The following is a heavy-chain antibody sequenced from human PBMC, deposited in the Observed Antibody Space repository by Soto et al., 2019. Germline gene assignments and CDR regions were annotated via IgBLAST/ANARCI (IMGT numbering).Heavy chain of an antibody. Sequence: ASVKVSCKASGGTFSSYAVSWVRQAPGKGLEWMGGIIPFLGTGNYARKFQDRVTITADRSTSTTYMELKSLTSDDTAVYYCATSGGEVVVAVAPTDGAFDVWGQGTVVTVSS. CDR3: ATSGGEVVVAVAPTDGAFDV. V-gene: IGHV1-69*10. J-gene: IGHJ3*01. CDR2: IIPFLGTG. D-gene: IGHD2-21*01. CDR1: GGTFSSYA.